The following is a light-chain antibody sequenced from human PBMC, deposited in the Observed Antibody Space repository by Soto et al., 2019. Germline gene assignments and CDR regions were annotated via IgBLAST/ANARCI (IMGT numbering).Light chain of an antibody. CDR3: QSYDSSLSGLV. CDR2: GNS. CDR1: SSNIGAGYD. J-gene: IGLJ1*01. V-gene: IGLV1-40*01. Sequence: QSVLTQPPSVSGAPGQRVTISCTGSSSNIGAGYDVHWYQQLPGTAPKLLIYGNSNRPSGVPDRFSGSNSGTSASLAITGLQAEDEADHYCQSYDSSLSGLVFGTGTKLTVL.